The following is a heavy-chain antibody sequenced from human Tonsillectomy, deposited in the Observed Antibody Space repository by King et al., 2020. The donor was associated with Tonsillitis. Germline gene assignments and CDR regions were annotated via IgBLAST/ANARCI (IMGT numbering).Heavy chain of an antibody. Sequence: VQLQESGPGLVKPSETLSLTCTVSGGSISSYYWSWFRQPPGKGLEWVGYIYYSGSTNYNPSLTSRVTISVDTSKNQFSLKLSSVTAADTAVYYCARDQGALDWGQGTLVTVSS. CDR3: ARDQGALD. CDR1: GGSISSYY. CDR2: IYYSGST. D-gene: IGHD6-13*01. V-gene: IGHV4-59*01. J-gene: IGHJ4*02.